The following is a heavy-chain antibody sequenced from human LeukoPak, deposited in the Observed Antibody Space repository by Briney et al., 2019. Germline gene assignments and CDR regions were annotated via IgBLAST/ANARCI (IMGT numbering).Heavy chain of an antibody. CDR1: GYSISSAYS. D-gene: IGHD6-13*01. V-gene: IGHV4-38-2*01. J-gene: IGHJ4*02. Sequence: SETLSLTCAVSGYSISSAYSWGRIRPPPGKGLEWIATIYHSGSTYYNPSLQSRVTISVDTSENQFSLNLNSVTAADTAVYYCARGRGGPLAAAGTEVRYYFDSWGQGTLVTVSS. CDR3: ARGRGGPLAAAGTEVRYYFDS. CDR2: IYHSGST.